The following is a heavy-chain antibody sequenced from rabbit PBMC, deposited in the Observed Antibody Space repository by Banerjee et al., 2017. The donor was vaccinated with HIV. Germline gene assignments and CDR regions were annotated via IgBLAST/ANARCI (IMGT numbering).Heavy chain of an antibody. Sequence: QEQLVESGGGLVTLGGSLTLTCTASGFSFSSSYWICWVRQAPGKGLEWIGCIYTGDGNTYYASWAKGRFTIFKTSSTTVTLQMTSLTAADTATYFCARGYNYDDSGNWDGFDPWGQGTLVTVS. CDR3: ARGYNYDDSGNWDGFDP. CDR1: GFSFSSSYW. V-gene: IGHV1S45*01. CDR2: IYTGDGNT. J-gene: IGHJ2*01. D-gene: IGHD2-1*01.